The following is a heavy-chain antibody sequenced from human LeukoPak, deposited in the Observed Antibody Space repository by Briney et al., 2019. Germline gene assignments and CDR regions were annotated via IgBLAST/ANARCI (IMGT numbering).Heavy chain of an antibody. Sequence: GESLKIYCKGSRYSFTNYWIGWVRQMPGKGLEWMGIIYPGDSDTRYSPSFQGQVTISADKSISTAYLPSSSLKASDPAMYYCARGRVGDYWGQGTLVTVSS. D-gene: IGHD1-26*01. J-gene: IGHJ4*02. CDR1: RYSFTNYW. CDR2: IYPGDSDT. V-gene: IGHV5-51*01. CDR3: ARGRVGDY.